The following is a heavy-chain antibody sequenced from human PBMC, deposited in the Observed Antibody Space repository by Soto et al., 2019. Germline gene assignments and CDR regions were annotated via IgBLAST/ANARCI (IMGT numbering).Heavy chain of an antibody. J-gene: IGHJ4*02. Sequence: QVQLVQSGAEVKKPGSSVKVSCKTSGGTFSSYAISWVRQAPGQGLEWMGGIIPMFGTANYAQKFQGRVTITADESTGTASMERRSLKSEDTAVYYWARSRANYYDSRGYYYSTFDYWGQGTRVTVSS. V-gene: IGHV1-69*12. D-gene: IGHD3-22*01. CDR3: ARSRANYYDSRGYYYSTFDY. CDR1: GGTFSSYA. CDR2: IIPMFGTA.